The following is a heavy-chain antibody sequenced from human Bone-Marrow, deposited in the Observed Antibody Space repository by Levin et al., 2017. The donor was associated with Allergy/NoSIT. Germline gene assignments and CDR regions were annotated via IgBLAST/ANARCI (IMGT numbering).Heavy chain of an antibody. J-gene: IGHJ4*02. CDR2: ISDDASNT. Sequence: LSLTCAASGFTFSGYGMHWVRQAPGKGLEWVAVISDDASNTYYEDSVKGRFTVSRDNSKNTLYLQMNSLRPEDTAVYYCARDDSSSWYGGFVYWGQGALVTVSS. CDR3: ARDDSSSWYGGFVY. V-gene: IGHV3-30*03. CDR1: GFTFSGYG. D-gene: IGHD6-13*01.